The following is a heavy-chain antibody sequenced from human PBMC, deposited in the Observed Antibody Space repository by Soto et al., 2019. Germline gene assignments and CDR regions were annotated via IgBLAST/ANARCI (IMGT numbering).Heavy chain of an antibody. J-gene: IGHJ4*02. CDR1: GDSVSSNSSA. CDR2: TYYRSKWYN. Sequence: SQTLSLPCAISGDSVSSNSSAWNFIRQSPSRGLEWLGRTYYRSKWYNDYAVSVKSRITINPDTSKNQFSLQLNSVTPEDTAVYYCARAGRYSGYASSFDYWGQGTLVTVSS. CDR3: ARAGRYSGYASSFDY. D-gene: IGHD5-12*01. V-gene: IGHV6-1*01.